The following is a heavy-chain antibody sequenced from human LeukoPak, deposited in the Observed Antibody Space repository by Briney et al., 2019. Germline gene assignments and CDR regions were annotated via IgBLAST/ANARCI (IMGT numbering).Heavy chain of an antibody. D-gene: IGHD4-17*01. CDR3: AKVHYGDYSHFDY. J-gene: IGHJ4*02. CDR1: GYTFTSYD. Sequence: ASVKVSCKASGYTFTSYDINWVRQATGQGLEWMGWMNPNSGNTGYAQKFQGRVTMTRNTSISTAYMELSSLRSEDTAVYYCAKVHYGDYSHFDYWGQGILVTVSS. CDR2: MNPNSGNT. V-gene: IGHV1-8*01.